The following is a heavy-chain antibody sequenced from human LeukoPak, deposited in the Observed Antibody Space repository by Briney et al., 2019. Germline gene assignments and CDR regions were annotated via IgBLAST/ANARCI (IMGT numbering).Heavy chain of an antibody. CDR2: INQDGSAK. V-gene: IGHV3-7*01. CDR3: ARDVHGGAFDY. D-gene: IGHD4-23*01. J-gene: IGHJ4*02. Sequence: GGSLRLSCAASGFTFSSYWMNWVRQAPGKGLEWVANINQDGSAKYYADSVKGRFTFSRDNAMNSLFLQMNSLRAEDTAVYYCARDVHGGAFDYWDQGTLVTVSS. CDR1: GFTFSSYW.